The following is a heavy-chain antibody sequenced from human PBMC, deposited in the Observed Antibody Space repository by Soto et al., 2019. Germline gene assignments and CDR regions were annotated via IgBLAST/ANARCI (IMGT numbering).Heavy chain of an antibody. Sequence: SETLSLTCTVSGGSISSSSYYWGWIRQPPGKGLEWIASISYSGSTYYNPSLKSRGTISVDTSKNQFSLKLSSVTAADTAVYYCARSYYGSGSYPLIQHYYYYYGMDVWGQGTTVTVSS. CDR3: ARSYYGSGSYPLIQHYYYYYGMDV. CDR1: GGSISSSSYY. V-gene: IGHV4-39*01. J-gene: IGHJ6*02. D-gene: IGHD3-10*01. CDR2: ISYSGST.